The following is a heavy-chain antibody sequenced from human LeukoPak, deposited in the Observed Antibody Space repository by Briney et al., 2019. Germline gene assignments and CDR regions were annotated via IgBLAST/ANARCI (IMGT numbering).Heavy chain of an antibody. V-gene: IGHV4-34*01. D-gene: IGHD3-9*01. CDR2: INHSGST. CDR3: ARRTYKILRGTEYGYWYFDL. CDR1: GGSFSGYY. J-gene: IGHJ2*01. Sequence: PSETLSLTCGVYGGSFSGYYWSWIRQPPGKGLEWIGEINHSGSTNYNPSLKSRVTISVDTSKNQFSPKLSSVTAADTAVYYCARRTYKILRGTEYGYWYFDLWGRGTLVTVSS.